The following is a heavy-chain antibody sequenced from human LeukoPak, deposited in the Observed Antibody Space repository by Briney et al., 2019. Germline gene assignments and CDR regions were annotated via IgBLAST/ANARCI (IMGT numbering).Heavy chain of an antibody. Sequence: ASETLSLTCTVSGGSISSSSYYWGWIRQPPGKGLEWIGSIYYSGSTYYNPSLKSRVTISVDTSKNQLSLKLSSVTAADTAVYYCAREYSGSYYRAFDIWGQGTMVTVSS. CDR2: IYYSGST. CDR3: AREYSGSYYRAFDI. CDR1: GGSISSSSYY. J-gene: IGHJ3*02. V-gene: IGHV4-39*07. D-gene: IGHD1-26*01.